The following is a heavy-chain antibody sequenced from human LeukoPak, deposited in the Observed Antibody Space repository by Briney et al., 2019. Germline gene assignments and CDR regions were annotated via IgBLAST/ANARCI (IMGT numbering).Heavy chain of an antibody. Sequence: ASVKVSCKASGYTFTGYYMHWVRQAPGQGLEWMGWVNPNSGGTNYAQKFQGRVTMTRDTSISTAYMELSRLRSDDTAVYYCATYWRYFDWLLSDIWGLETMVTVSS. CDR3: ATYWRYFDWLLSDI. D-gene: IGHD3-9*01. V-gene: IGHV1-2*02. CDR2: VNPNSGGT. J-gene: IGHJ3*02. CDR1: GYTFTGYY.